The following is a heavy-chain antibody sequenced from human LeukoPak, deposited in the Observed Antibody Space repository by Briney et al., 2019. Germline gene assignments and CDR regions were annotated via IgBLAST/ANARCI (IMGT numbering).Heavy chain of an antibody. D-gene: IGHD2-21*01. CDR3: ARAMGEDYYYGMDV. Sequence: GRSQRLSCAAAAFTFTSYAMHSVRQAPGKGLGWVAVISYDGSNKYYADSVKGRFTISRDNSKNTLYLQMNSLRAEDTAVYYCARAMGEDYYYGMDVWGKGTTVTVSS. CDR2: ISYDGSNK. J-gene: IGHJ6*04. CDR1: AFTFTSYA. V-gene: IGHV3-30*04.